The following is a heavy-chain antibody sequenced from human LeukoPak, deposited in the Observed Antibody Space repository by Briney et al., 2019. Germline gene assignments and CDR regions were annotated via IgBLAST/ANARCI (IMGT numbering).Heavy chain of an antibody. J-gene: IGHJ6*03. CDR2: ISYDGSNK. D-gene: IGHD5-18*01. V-gene: IGHV3-30*04. Sequence: GRSLRLSCAASRFTFSSYAMHWVRQAPGKGLEWATLISYDGSNKYYADSVKGRFTISRDNSKNTLYLQMNSLRAEDTAVYYCARAGVYSYSYYMDVWGKGTTVTVSS. CDR3: ARAGVYSYSYYMDV. CDR1: RFTFSSYA.